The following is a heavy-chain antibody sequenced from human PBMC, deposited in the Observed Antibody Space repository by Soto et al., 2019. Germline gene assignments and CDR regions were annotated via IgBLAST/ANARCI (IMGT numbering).Heavy chain of an antibody. CDR1: GGSISSYY. V-gene: IGHV4-59*01. CDR2: IYYSGST. Sequence: SETLSLTCTVSGGSISSYYWSWIRQPPGKGLEWIGYIYYSGSTNYNPSLKSRVTISVDTSKNQFSLKLSSVTAADTAVYYCARDKGTYYYYYGMDVWGQGTTVTVSS. CDR3: ARDKGTYYYYYGMDV. J-gene: IGHJ6*02.